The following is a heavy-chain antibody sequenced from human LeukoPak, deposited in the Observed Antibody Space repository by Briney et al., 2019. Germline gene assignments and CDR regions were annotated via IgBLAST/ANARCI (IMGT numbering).Heavy chain of an antibody. CDR3: ASLWYSSSWHDAFDI. J-gene: IGHJ3*02. D-gene: IGHD6-13*01. CDR2: ISYDGSNK. V-gene: IGHV3-30-3*01. CDR1: GFTFSSYA. Sequence: GGSLRLSCAASGFTFSSYAMHWVRQAPGKGLEWVAVISYDGSNKYYADSVKGRFTISRDNSKNTLYLQMNSLIAEDTAVYYCASLWYSSSWHDAFDIWGQGKMVTVSS.